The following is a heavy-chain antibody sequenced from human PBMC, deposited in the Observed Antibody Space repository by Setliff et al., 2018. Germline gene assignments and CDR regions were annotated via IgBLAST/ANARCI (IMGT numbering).Heavy chain of an antibody. CDR3: AKHGAYNDFLTGYNFYYDMGV. V-gene: IGHV3-23*01. CDR1: GFTFSSSA. Sequence: GGSLRLSCAASGFTFSSSAMAWVRQAPGKGLEWVSAISSTITSTYYADSVKGRLTISRDNSKNTLYLQMNSLRAEDTAVYYCAKHGAYNDFLTGYNFYYDMGVWGQGTTVTVSS. J-gene: IGHJ6*02. CDR2: ISSTITST. D-gene: IGHD3-9*01.